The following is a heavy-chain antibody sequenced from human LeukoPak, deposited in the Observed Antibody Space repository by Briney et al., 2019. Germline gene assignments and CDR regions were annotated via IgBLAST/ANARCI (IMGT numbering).Heavy chain of an antibody. Sequence: SETLSLTCTVSGGSIGSDYWTWIRQPPGKGLEYIGYIYYTGGTNYNPSLKSRVTISVDTSKNQFSLKLSSVTAADTAVYFCAXXGNSGWXIXNWGQGTXVTVS. D-gene: IGHD6-19*01. CDR1: GGSIGSDY. CDR3: AXXGNSGWXIXN. CDR2: IYYTGGT. J-gene: IGHJ1*01. V-gene: IGHV4-59*08.